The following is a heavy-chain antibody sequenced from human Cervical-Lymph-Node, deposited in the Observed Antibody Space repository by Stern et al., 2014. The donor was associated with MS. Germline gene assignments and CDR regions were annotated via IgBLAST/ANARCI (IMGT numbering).Heavy chain of an antibody. CDR1: GGSISSSY. Sequence: QLQLQESGPGLLKPSETLSLTCSVSGGSISSSYWSWIRQPPGKGLEWIGYISHSGNTNYNPSLKSRVTISVHPSQNQFSLRLPSGTAADTAVYFCARLGAAGGTAYWGQGTLVTVSS. J-gene: IGHJ4*02. D-gene: IGHD1-26*01. CDR2: ISHSGNT. V-gene: IGHV4-4*08. CDR3: ARLGAAGGTAY.